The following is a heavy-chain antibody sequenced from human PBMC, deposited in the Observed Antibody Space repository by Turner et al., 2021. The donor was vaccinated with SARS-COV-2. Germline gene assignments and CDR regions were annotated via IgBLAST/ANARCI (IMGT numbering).Heavy chain of an antibody. CDR3: ARYDYRLRQGFDV. Sequence: QVQLVQSGAEVKNPGASVKVYCKASGYPFTSYDINWVRQATGQVPEGVGYMNAGSGDTGHARRFQGRVTLTRDTSINTAYMELSGLSFEDTAIYYCARYDYRLRQGFDVWGQGTKVIVSS. CDR2: MNAGSGDT. J-gene: IGHJ3*01. CDR1: GYPFTSYD. D-gene: IGHD1-1*01. V-gene: IGHV1-8*01.